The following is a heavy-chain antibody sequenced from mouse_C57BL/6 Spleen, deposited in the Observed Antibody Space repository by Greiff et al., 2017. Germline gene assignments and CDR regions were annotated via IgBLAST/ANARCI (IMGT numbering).Heavy chain of an antibody. J-gene: IGHJ3*01. D-gene: IGHD4-1*01. V-gene: IGHV1-26*01. CDR3: ASSNPFAY. CDR1: GYTFTDYY. CDR2: INPNNGGT. Sequence: VQLQQSGPELVKPGASVKISCKASGYTFTDYYMTWVKQSHGKSLEWIGDINPNNGGTSYNQKFKGKATLTVDKSSSTAYMELRSLTSEDSAVYYCASSNPFAYWGQGTLVTVSA.